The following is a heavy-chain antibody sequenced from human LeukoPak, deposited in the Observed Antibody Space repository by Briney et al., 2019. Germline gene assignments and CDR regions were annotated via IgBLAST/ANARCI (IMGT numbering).Heavy chain of an antibody. V-gene: IGHV3-21*01. CDR1: GFTFSSYS. Sequence: PGGSLRLSCAASGFTFSSYSMNWVRQAPGKGLEWVSSISSSSSYIYYADSVKGRFTISRDNAKNSLYLQMNSLRAEDTAVYYCVLRFAALGYFDYWGQGNLVTVSS. CDR2: ISSSSSYI. CDR3: VLRFAALGYFDY. J-gene: IGHJ4*02. D-gene: IGHD2-21*01.